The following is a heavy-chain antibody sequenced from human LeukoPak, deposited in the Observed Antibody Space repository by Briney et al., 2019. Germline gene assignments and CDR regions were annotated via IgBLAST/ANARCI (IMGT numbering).Heavy chain of an antibody. CDR2: ISNSGSII. D-gene: IGHD5-12*01. CDR1: GFTFSSYS. CDR3: ARDYWVATAHYFDY. J-gene: IGHJ4*02. V-gene: IGHV3-48*01. Sequence: TGGSLRLSCAASGFTFSSYSMNWVRQAPGKGLEWVSYISNSGSIIYYADSVKGRFTISRDNAKNSLYLQMNSLRAEDTAVYYCARDYWVATAHYFDYWGQGTLVTVSS.